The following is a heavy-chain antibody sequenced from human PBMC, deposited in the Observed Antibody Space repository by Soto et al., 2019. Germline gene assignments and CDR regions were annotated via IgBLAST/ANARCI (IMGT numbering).Heavy chain of an antibody. Sequence: EVQLVESGGGLVQPGGNLRLSCVASGFTFDSYAMNWVRQAPGKGLEWLSYIGLNSGTIEYSDSVEGRFTISRDDGKSSLYLQMNSLRDEVTAVNFCARDHRCAFAYWGRGTLVTVTS. CDR1: GFTFDSYA. CDR3: ARDHRCAFAY. CDR2: IGLNSGTI. J-gene: IGHJ4*02. V-gene: IGHV3-48*02.